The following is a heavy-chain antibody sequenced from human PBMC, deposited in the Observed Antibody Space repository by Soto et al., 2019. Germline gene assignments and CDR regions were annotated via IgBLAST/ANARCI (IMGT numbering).Heavy chain of an antibody. CDR1: GGYIRSGGYY. CDR2: IYYSGST. Sequence: SETLSVTCTVAGGYIRSGGYYWSWIRQHPGKGLEWIGYIYYSGSTYYNPSLKSRVTISVDTSKNQFSLKLSSVTAADTAVYYCARDGVGADYGMDVWGQGTTVTVSS. CDR3: ARDGVGADYGMDV. J-gene: IGHJ6*02. V-gene: IGHV4-31*03. D-gene: IGHD1-26*01.